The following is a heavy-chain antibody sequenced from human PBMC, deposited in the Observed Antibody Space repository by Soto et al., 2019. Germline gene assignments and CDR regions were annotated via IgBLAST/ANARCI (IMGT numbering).Heavy chain of an antibody. Sequence: EVQLVESGGGLVQPGRSLRLSCAASGFTFDDYAMHWVRQAPGKGLVWVSGISWNSGSIGYADSVKGRFTISRDNAKNSLYLQMNSLRAEDTALYYCAKDMGSEGYCSGGSCYAFDYWGQGTLVTVSS. V-gene: IGHV3-9*01. J-gene: IGHJ4*02. D-gene: IGHD2-15*01. CDR3: AKDMGSEGYCSGGSCYAFDY. CDR2: ISWNSGSI. CDR1: GFTFDDYA.